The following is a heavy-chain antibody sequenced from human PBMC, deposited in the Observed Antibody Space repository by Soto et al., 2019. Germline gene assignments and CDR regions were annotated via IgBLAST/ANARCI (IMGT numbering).Heavy chain of an antibody. J-gene: IGHJ3*02. Sequence: SETLSRTCTVSGGSISSYYWSWIRQPPGKGLEWIGYIYYSGSTNYNPSLKSRVTISVDTSKNQFSLKLSSVTAADTAVYYCARVAVAATIYAFDIWGQGTMVTVSS. V-gene: IGHV4-59*01. CDR2: IYYSGST. D-gene: IGHD2-15*01. CDR1: GGSISSYY. CDR3: ARVAVAATIYAFDI.